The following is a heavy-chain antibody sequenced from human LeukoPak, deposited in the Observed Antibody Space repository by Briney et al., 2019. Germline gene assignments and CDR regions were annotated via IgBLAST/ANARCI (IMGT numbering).Heavy chain of an antibody. CDR3: ARDTRTGYSSSWYGGGFDY. J-gene: IGHJ4*02. Sequence: GGSLRLSCAASGFTFSSYGMHWVRQAPGKGLEWVSSISSSSSYIYYADSVKGRFTISRDNAKNSLYLQMNSLRAEDTAVYYCARDTRTGYSSSWYGGGFDYWGQGTLVTVSS. CDR2: ISSSSSYI. D-gene: IGHD6-13*01. V-gene: IGHV3-21*01. CDR1: GFTFSSYG.